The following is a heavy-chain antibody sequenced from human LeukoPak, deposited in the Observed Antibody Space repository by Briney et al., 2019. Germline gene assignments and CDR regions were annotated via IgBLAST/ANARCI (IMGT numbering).Heavy chain of an antibody. J-gene: IGHJ6*03. CDR2: IYHSGST. V-gene: IGHV4-38-2*01. CDR1: GYSISCGYY. CDR3: ARRPYYYYMDV. Sequence: KPSETLSLTCAVSGYSISCGYYWGWIRPPPGKGLVWIGSIYHSGSTYYNPSLKSRVTISVDTSKNQFALKLSSVTAADTSVYYCARRPYYYYMDVWGKGTTVTVSS.